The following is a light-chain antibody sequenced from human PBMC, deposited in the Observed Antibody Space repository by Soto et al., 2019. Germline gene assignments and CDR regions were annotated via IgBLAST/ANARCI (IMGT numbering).Light chain of an antibody. J-gene: IGLJ1*01. CDR3: TAYAGGNNV. CDR1: SSDVGGYNY. Sequence: QSALTQPPSASGSPGQSVTISCTGTSSDVGGYNYVSWYQQYPGKVPKLMIYEVNKRPSKVPDRFSGSKSGNTASLTVSGLQAEDEAYYYCTAYAGGNNVFGTGTKLTVL. V-gene: IGLV2-8*01. CDR2: EVN.